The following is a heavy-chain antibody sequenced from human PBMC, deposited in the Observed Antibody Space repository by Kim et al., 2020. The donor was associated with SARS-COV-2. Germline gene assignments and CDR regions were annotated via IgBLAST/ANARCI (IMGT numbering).Heavy chain of an antibody. CDR2: T. V-gene: IGHV4-39*01. J-gene: IGHJ4*02. D-gene: IGHD6-19*01. CDR3: ASSIAVVDFDY. Sequence: TYYNPSLKGRVTISVDTSKNQFSLKLSSVTAADTAVYYCASSIAVVDFDYWGQGTLVTVSS.